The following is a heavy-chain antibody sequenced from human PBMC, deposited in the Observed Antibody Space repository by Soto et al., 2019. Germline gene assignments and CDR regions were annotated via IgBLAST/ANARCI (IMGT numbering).Heavy chain of an antibody. D-gene: IGHD3-3*01. J-gene: IGHJ4*02. Sequence: GGSLRLSCTASGFTFGDYAMSWFRQAPGKGLEWVGFIRSKAYGGTTEYAASVKGRFTISRDDSKSIAYLQMNSLKTEDTAVYYCTRGGSYYDFWSGSAFDYWGQGTLVTVSS. V-gene: IGHV3-49*03. CDR2: IRSKAYGGTT. CDR1: GFTFGDYA. CDR3: TRGGSYYDFWSGSAFDY.